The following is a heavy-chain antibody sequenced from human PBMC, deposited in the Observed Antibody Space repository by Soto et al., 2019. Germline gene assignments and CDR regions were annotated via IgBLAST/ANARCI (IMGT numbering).Heavy chain of an antibody. CDR2: TYYRSKWYN. J-gene: IGHJ5*02. CDR1: GGSVSSNGAA. Sequence: SPALSLTCAISGGSVSSNGAAWNWIRPSPSRGLEWLGRTYYRSKWYNDYAVSVKSRITINPDTSKNQFSLQLNSVTPEDTAVYYCSSEIGPVTSLWSDPCGQGTPANVS. CDR3: SSEIGPVTSLWSDP. V-gene: IGHV6-1*01.